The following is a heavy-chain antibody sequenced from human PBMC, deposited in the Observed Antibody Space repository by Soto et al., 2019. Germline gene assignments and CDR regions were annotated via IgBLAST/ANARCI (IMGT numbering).Heavy chain of an antibody. V-gene: IGHV3-48*02. CDR1: GFIFSDYT. J-gene: IGHJ6*02. D-gene: IGHD6-13*01. CDR2: ISSSGGAI. CDR3: ARDDGGSTWFVGVYYFFGVDV. Sequence: EVQLVESGGDLVQPGGSLRLSCAASGFIFSDYTMTWVRQAQGRGLEFVSHISSSGGAIFYAESVKGRFTVSRDNAKKSLYLQMNSLRDEDTAVYFCARDDGGSTWFVGVYYFFGVDVWGQWTAVTVSS.